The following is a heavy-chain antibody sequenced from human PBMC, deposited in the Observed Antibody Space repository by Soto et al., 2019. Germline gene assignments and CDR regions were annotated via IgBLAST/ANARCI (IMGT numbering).Heavy chain of an antibody. V-gene: IGHV4-39*02. CDR1: GDSIRSSSHY. D-gene: IGHD6-6*01. CDR2: FYYSGSP. Sequence: SETLSLTCTVSGDSIRSSSHYWAWNRQPPGKGLEWIGGFYYSGSPYYNPSLKSRVTISVDTSKNHFYLTLNSLRAEDTAVYYCTRDRPGPQHYFDYWGQGILVTVSS. J-gene: IGHJ4*02. CDR3: TRDRPGPQHYFDY.